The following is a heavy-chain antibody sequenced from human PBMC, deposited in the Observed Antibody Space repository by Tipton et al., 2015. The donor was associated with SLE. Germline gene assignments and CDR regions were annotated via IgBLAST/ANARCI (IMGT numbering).Heavy chain of an antibody. D-gene: IGHD6-19*01. J-gene: IGHJ4*02. CDR2: ISYDGSNK. CDR1: GFTFSNYA. Sequence: RSLRLSCAASGFTFSNYAMHWVRQAPGKGLEWVAVISYDGSNKYYADSVKGRFTISRHNSKNTLYLQTNSLRAEDTAVYYCARDPGSGWFQFDYWGQGTLVTVSS. V-gene: IGHV3-30*14. CDR3: ARDPGSGWFQFDY.